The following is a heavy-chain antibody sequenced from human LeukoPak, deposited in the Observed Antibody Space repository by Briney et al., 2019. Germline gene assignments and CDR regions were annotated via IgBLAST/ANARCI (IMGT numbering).Heavy chain of an antibody. D-gene: IGHD5-12*01. CDR3: ARGGYGKTLYYFDY. CDR2: IYYSGST. Sequence: PSETLSLTCTVSGGSISSYFWSWIRQPPGKGLEWIGHIYYSGSTTYNPSLKSRVTTSADTSKNQFSLRLSSVTAADTAVYYCARGGYGKTLYYFDYWGQGTLVTVSS. V-gene: IGHV4-59*08. J-gene: IGHJ4*02. CDR1: GGSISSYF.